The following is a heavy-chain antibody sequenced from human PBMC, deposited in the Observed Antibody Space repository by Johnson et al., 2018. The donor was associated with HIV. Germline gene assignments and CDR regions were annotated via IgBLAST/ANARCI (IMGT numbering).Heavy chain of an antibody. J-gene: IGHJ3*01. CDR2: IKSKTDGGTT. CDR3: TTDGRIPVAHHDAFDV. Sequence: VQLVESGGGLVKPGGSLRLSCAASGFTFSHAWMTWVRQAPGKGLELIGRIKSKTDGGTTDYAAPVKGRFTISRDDSKNTRYLQMNSLKTEDTADYYCTTDGRIPVAHHDAFDVWGQGTMVTVSS. CDR1: GFTFSHAW. V-gene: IGHV3-15*01. D-gene: IGHD6-19*01.